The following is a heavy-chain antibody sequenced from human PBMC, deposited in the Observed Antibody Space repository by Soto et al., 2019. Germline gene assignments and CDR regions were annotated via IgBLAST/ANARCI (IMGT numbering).Heavy chain of an antibody. D-gene: IGHD6-6*01. CDR1: CGSFSGYY. CDR3: ASPPQGGSSSTYFDY. V-gene: IGHV4-34*01. Sequence: SSETLSLTCDVYCGSFSGYYWSWIRQPPGKGLEWIGEINHSGSTNYNPSLKSRVTISVDTSKNQFSLKLSSVTAADTAVYYCASPPQGGSSSTYFDYWGQGTLVTVSS. CDR2: INHSGST. J-gene: IGHJ4*02.